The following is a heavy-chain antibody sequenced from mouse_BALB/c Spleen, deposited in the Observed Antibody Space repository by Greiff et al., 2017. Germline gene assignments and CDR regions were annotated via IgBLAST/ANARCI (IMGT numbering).Heavy chain of an antibody. CDR2: IDPSDSYT. J-gene: IGHJ4*01. CDR1: GYTFTSYW. V-gene: IGHV1S127*01. CDR3: AFSYGIAMDY. D-gene: IGHD1-1*01. Sequence: QVQLQQPGAELVKPGASVKMSCKASGYTFTSYWMHWVKQRPGQGLEWIGTIDPSDSYTSYNQKFKGKATLTVDTSSSTAYMQLSSLTSEDTAVYYCAFSYGIAMDYWGQGTSVTVSS.